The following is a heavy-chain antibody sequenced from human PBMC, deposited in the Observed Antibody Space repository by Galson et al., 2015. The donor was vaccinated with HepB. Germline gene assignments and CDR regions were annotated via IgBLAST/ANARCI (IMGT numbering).Heavy chain of an antibody. J-gene: IGHJ3*02. Sequence: SLRLSCAASGFTFSHYGIHWVRQALGKGLEWVAVISYDGNDKYYVDSVKGRFTISRDNSRNTLFLQMNSLRTEDTAVYYCAKVWRPYTYYDAFDIWGPGTMVTVSS. CDR3: AKVWRPYTYYDAFDI. CDR2: ISYDGNDK. CDR1: GFTFSHYG. V-gene: IGHV3-30*18. D-gene: IGHD2-2*02.